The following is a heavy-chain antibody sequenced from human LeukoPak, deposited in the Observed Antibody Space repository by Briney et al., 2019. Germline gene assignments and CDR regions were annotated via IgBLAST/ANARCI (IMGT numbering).Heavy chain of an antibody. Sequence: SETLSLTCTVSGVSISSGGYYWSWLRQHPGKGLEWIGYIYYSGSTYYNPSLKSRVTISVDTSKNQFSLKLSSVTAADTAVYYCARVPGYCSSTSCYISSGWFDPWGQGTLVTVSS. CDR2: IYYSGST. J-gene: IGHJ5*02. CDR3: ARVPGYCSSTSCYISSGWFDP. V-gene: IGHV4-31*03. D-gene: IGHD2-2*02. CDR1: GVSISSGGYY.